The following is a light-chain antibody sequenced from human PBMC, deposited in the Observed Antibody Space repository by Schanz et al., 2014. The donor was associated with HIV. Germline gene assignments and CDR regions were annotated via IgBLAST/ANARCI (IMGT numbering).Light chain of an antibody. CDR3: AKWDTGLTAGELV. J-gene: IGLJ1*01. Sequence: QSVLTQPPSVSAAPGQRVTISCSGSAFNIGRNSVSWYQQFPGTAPNLLIYDYHERPSEIRDRFSGSKSGQSATLAIIGLQAGDEADYYCAKWDTGLTAGELVFGTGTKLTVL. CDR2: DYH. CDR1: AFNIGRNS. V-gene: IGLV1-51*01.